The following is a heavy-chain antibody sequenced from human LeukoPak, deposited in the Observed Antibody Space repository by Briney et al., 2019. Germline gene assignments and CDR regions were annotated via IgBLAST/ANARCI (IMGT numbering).Heavy chain of an antibody. V-gene: IGHV1-46*01. D-gene: IGHD4-17*01. CDR2: INPATTTT. CDR1: GYTFTGYY. J-gene: IGHJ2*01. CDR3: AKGGGLYGDYYWYFDL. Sequence: ASVKVSCKASGYTFTGYYMHWVRQAPGQGLEWMGVINPATTTTTYAQKFQGRVTLTRDMSTSTVYMEMSSLRSEDTAVYYCAKGGGLYGDYYWYFDLWGRGTLVIVSS.